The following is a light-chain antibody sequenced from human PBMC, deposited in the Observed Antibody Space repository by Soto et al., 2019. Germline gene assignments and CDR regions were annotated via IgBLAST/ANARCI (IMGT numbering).Light chain of an antibody. CDR2: EVN. V-gene: IGLV2-23*02. CDR1: NGDVGSYDL. CDR3: CSYAGSNSLI. J-gene: IGLJ2*01. Sequence: QSALTQPASVSGSPGQSITLSCTGTNGDVGSYDLVAWYQRYPGEAPKLIIYEVNKRPSGISNRFSGSKSGNTASLTSSGLQSEDEAEYDCCSYAGSNSLIFGGGTKLTVL.